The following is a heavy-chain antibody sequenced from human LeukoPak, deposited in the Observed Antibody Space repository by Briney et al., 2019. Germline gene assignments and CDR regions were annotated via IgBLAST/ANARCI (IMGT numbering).Heavy chain of an antibody. Sequence: SETLSLTCTVSGGSISSYYWSWIRQPPGKGLEWIGYIYYSGSTNYNPSLKSRVTISVNTSKNQFSLKLSSVTAADTAVYYCARAGKGSSWSQQVPVRIYYYYYGMDVWGQGTTVTVSS. V-gene: IGHV4-59*01. CDR1: GGSISSYY. CDR3: ARAGKGSSWSQQVPVRIYYYYYGMDV. D-gene: IGHD6-13*01. CDR2: IYYSGST. J-gene: IGHJ6*02.